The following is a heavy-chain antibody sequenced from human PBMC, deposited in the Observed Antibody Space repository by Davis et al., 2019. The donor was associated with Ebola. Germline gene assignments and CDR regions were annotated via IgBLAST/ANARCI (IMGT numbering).Heavy chain of an antibody. Sequence: GESLKISCAASGFTLSSYSLNWVRQAPGKGLEWVSTISNSGGRTYYADSVKGRLTISRDNSKNTLYLQMNSLRAEDTAVYYCAKPGGQSPSSDYWGQGTLVTVSS. J-gene: IGHJ4*02. CDR2: ISNSGGRT. CDR1: GFTLSSYS. D-gene: IGHD6-25*01. CDR3: AKPGGQSPSSDY. V-gene: IGHV3-23*01.